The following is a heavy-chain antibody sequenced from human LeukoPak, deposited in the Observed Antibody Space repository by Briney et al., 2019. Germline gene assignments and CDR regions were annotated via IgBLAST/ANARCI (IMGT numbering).Heavy chain of an antibody. D-gene: IGHD2-2*01. V-gene: IGHV4-39*01. J-gene: IGHJ5*02. CDR1: GGSISSSSYY. Sequence: SETLSLTCTVSGGSISSSSYYWGWIRQPPGKGLEWIGSIYYSGSTYYNPSLKSRVTISVDASKNQFSLKLSSVTAADTAVYYCARVYYLEPAAPSWFDPWGQGTLVTVSS. CDR2: IYYSGST. CDR3: ARVYYLEPAAPSWFDP.